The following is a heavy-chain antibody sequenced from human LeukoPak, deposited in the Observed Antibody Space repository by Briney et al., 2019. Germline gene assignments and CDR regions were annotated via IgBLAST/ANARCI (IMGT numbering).Heavy chain of an antibody. D-gene: IGHD6-13*01. CDR2: IYTSGST. J-gene: IGHJ4*02. Sequence: PSQTLSLTRTVSGGSISSGSYYWSWIRQPAGKGLEWIGRIYTSGSTDYNPSLKSRVTMSVDTSKNQFSLKLSSVTAADTAVYYCAREVAGIAAPPFDYWGQGTLVTVSS. V-gene: IGHV4-61*02. CDR3: AREVAGIAAPPFDY. CDR1: GGSISSGSYY.